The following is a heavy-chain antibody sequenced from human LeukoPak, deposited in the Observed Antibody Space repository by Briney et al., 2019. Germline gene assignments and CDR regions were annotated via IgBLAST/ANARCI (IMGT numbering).Heavy chain of an antibody. CDR2: IRYDGSDK. V-gene: IGHV3-30*02. CDR3: ASFGRMSGTRWY. Sequence: GGSLRLSCAASGFTFSNSGMHWVRQAPGKGLEWVALIRYDGSDKYYADSVKGRFTISRDNSKNTLYLQMNDLRAEDTAVYYCASFGRMSGTRWYWGQGTLVTVSS. CDR1: GFTFSNSG. J-gene: IGHJ4*02. D-gene: IGHD2-2*01.